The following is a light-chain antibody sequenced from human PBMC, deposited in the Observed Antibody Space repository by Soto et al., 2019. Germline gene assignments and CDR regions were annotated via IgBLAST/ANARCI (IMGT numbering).Light chain of an antibody. CDR2: GAS. CDR3: QQYGSSPPWT. J-gene: IGKJ1*01. V-gene: IGKV3-20*01. CDR1: QSVSSSY. Sequence: EIVLTQSPGTLSLSPGERATLSCRASQSVSSSYLAWYQQKPGQAPRLLIYGASSRATGIPDRFSGSGSGTDCTLTISRLEPEDFGVYYCQQYGSSPPWTFGQGTKVEIK.